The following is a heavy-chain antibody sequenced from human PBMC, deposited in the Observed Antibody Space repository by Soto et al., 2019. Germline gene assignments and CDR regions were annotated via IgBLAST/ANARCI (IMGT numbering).Heavy chain of an antibody. D-gene: IGHD6-13*01. CDR2: ISGSGGST. CDR1: GFTFSSYA. CDR3: ATLPGIAAAGRYGMDV. J-gene: IGHJ6*02. V-gene: IGHV3-23*01. Sequence: GGSLRLSCAASGFTFSSYAMSWVRQAPGKGLEWVSAISGSGGSTYYADSVKGRFTISRDNSKNTLYLQMNSLRAEDTAVYYCATLPGIAAAGRYGMDVWGQGTTVTVSS.